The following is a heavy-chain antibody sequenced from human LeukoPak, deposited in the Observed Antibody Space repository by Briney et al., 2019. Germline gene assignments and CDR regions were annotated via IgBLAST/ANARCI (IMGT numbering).Heavy chain of an antibody. CDR2: ITHDGSAT. J-gene: IGHJ4*02. Sequence: GGSLRLSCAASGLTFSSYWMHWVRRAPGKGLVWVSRITHDGSATTYADSVRGRFTISRDNAKNTLYLQMNSLRAEDTAVYYCARIFRSLGSSSDYWGQGTLVTVSS. CDR1: GLTFSSYW. D-gene: IGHD3-16*01. CDR3: ARIFRSLGSSSDY. V-gene: IGHV3-74*01.